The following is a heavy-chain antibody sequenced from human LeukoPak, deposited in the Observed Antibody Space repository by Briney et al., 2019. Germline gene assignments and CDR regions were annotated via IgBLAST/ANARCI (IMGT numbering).Heavy chain of an antibody. CDR2: MYYSEST. D-gene: IGHD3-22*01. Sequence: SDTLSLTCTVSGRSLRSKYWSWIREPPGKGLEWSGYMYYSESTNYNPSMKSRVTISKDPPNNQFSLNLSSLTAADTAVYYCASVSTRDSGGYHYFFDYWGQGTLVTVSS. V-gene: IGHV4-59*07. CDR3: ASVSTRDSGGYHYFFDY. J-gene: IGHJ4*02. CDR1: GRSLRSKY.